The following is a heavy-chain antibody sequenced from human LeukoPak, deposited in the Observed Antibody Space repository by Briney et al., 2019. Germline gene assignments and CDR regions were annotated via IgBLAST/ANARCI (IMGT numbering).Heavy chain of an antibody. D-gene: IGHD2-15*01. J-gene: IGHJ4*02. CDR2: ISYDGSNK. Sequence: GGSLRLSCAASGFTFSSYGMHWVRQAPGKGLERVAVISYDGSNKYYADSVKGRFTISRDNSKNTLYLQMNSLRAEDTAVYYCAKGSKDIVVVVAPTSAGDYFDYWGQGTLVTVSS. V-gene: IGHV3-30*18. CDR3: AKGSKDIVVVVAPTSAGDYFDY. CDR1: GFTFSSYG.